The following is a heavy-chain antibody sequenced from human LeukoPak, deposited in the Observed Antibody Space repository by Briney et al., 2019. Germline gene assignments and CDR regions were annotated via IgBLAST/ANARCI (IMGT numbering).Heavy chain of an antibody. CDR1: GGSISSSSYY. J-gene: IGHJ4*02. CDR3: ARHRQWLVQPFDY. D-gene: IGHD6-19*01. CDR2: IYYSGST. V-gene: IGHV4-39*01. Sequence: SETLSLTCTVSGGSISSSSYYWGWIRQPPGKGLEWIGSIYYSGSTYYNPSLKSRVTISVDTSKNQFSLKLSSATAADTAVYYCARHRQWLVQPFDYWGQGTLVTVSS.